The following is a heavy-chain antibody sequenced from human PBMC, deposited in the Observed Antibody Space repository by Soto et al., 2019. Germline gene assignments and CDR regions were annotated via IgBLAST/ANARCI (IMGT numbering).Heavy chain of an antibody. J-gene: IGHJ4*02. V-gene: IGHV1-18*01. CDR1: GYSFTSYR. Sequence: QVQLVQSGAEVKKPGASVKVSCKASGYSFTSYRISWVRQAPGQGLEWMGWISASNGDTKDAQKLQDRVTMTTDTSTSTAYMELRSLRSDDTAVYFCARADYGDDDYWGQGTLITVSS. CDR2: ISASNGDT. D-gene: IGHD4-17*01. CDR3: ARADYGDDDY.